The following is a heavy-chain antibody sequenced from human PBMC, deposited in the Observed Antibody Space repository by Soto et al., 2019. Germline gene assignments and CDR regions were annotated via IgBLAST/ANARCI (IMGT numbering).Heavy chain of an antibody. CDR2: IKSDGSST. Sequence: PGGSLRLSCAASGFTFRSSCMHWVRQAPGKGLVWVSRIKSDGSSTSYADSVKGRFTISRDNAKNTLYLQMNSLRAEDTAVYYCARRYSSSSREDYYYGMDVWGQGTTVTV. D-gene: IGHD6-6*01. CDR1: GFTFRSSC. J-gene: IGHJ6*02. CDR3: ARRYSSSSREDYYYGMDV. V-gene: IGHV3-74*01.